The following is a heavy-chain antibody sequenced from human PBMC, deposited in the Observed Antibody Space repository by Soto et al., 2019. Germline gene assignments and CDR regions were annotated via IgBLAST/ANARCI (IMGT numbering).Heavy chain of an antibody. CDR2: LKNKNDGGTA. CDR1: GFTFRSTW. CDR3: TTFTYILTGLGLTAGDY. Sequence: GGSLRLSCAASGFTFRSTWMNWVRQAPGRGLEWVGRLKNKNDGGTADYAAPVKGRFTISRDDSKDTLYLQMNNLKAEDTAVYYCTTFTYILTGLGLTAGDYWGQGTLVTVSS. J-gene: IGHJ4*02. D-gene: IGHD3-9*01. V-gene: IGHV3-15*01.